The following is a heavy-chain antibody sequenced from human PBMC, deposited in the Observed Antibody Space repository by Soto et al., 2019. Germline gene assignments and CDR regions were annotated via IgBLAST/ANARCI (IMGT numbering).Heavy chain of an antibody. Sequence: GSLRLSCAASWLTFNSCWMHWVRQVPGKGLECVSRIDGDGTTTHYADSVKGRFTISRDNAKNTLYLQLNSLRAEDSAVYLCASRIAVAGTYDHWGQGTLVTVSS. CDR1: WLTFNSCW. CDR2: IDGDGTTT. CDR3: ASRIAVAGTYDH. V-gene: IGHV3-74*01. D-gene: IGHD6-19*01. J-gene: IGHJ4*02.